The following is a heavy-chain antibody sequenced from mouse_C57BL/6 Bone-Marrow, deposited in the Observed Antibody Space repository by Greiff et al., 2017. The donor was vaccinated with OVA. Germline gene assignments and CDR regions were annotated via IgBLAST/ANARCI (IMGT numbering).Heavy chain of an antibody. J-gene: IGHJ4*01. V-gene: IGHV1-50*01. CDR1: GYTFTSYW. CDR2: IDPSDSYT. D-gene: IGHD1-1*01. Sequence: QVQLQQPGAELVKPGASVKLSCKASGYTFTSYWMQWVKQRPGQGLEWIGEIDPSDSYTNYNQKFKGKATLTVDTSSSTAYMQLSSLTSEDSAVYYCTRSPYDGSTLYAMDYWGQGTSVTVSS. CDR3: TRSPYDGSTLYAMDY.